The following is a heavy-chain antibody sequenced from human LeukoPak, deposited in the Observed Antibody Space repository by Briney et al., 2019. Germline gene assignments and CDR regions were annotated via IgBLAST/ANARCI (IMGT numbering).Heavy chain of an antibody. CDR3: ARYDILIGHIDY. V-gene: IGHV4-59*08. CDR2: IYYSGSN. D-gene: IGHD3-9*01. J-gene: IGHJ4*02. CDR1: GGSISRYY. Sequence: SETLSLTCTVSGGSISRYYWSCLREPPGKGLEWIGYIYYSGSNHYNPSLQCRVTISVDTSQNQFSLKLSSVPAADTAVYYCARYDILIGHIDYWGQGALVSVSS.